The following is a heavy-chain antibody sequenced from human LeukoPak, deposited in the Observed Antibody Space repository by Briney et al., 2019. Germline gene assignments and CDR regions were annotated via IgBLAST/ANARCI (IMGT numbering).Heavy chain of an antibody. CDR1: AFTFSSYG. J-gene: IGHJ4*02. CDR3: AKKDMGATDY. Sequence: GPCLRLSCVVSAFTFSSYGMHWVRQAPRKGLEWVAVISYDGSNKYYADSVKGRFTISRDNSKNTLYLQMNSLRAEDTAVYYCAKKDMGATDYWGQGTLVTVSS. D-gene: IGHD1-26*01. CDR2: ISYDGSNK. V-gene: IGHV3-30*18.